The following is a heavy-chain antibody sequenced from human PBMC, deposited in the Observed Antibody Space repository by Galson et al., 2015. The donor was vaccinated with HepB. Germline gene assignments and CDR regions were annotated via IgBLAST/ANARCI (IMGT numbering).Heavy chain of an antibody. CDR2: LWSDETNK. CDR3: ARDVMVEWNYVGNLDY. Sequence: SLRLSCAASGFTFSSYGLHWVRQAPGKGLEWVADLWSDETNKDYADSVRGRFTISRDNSKNTLYLQMNNLRAEDTAVYYCARDVMVEWNYVGNLDYWGQGTLVTVSS. CDR1: GFTFSSYG. D-gene: IGHD1-7*01. J-gene: IGHJ4*02. V-gene: IGHV3-33*01.